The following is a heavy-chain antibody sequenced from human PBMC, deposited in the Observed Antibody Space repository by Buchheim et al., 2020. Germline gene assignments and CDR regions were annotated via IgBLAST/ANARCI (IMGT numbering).Heavy chain of an antibody. CDR3: ARLWHYYYDSSGYYFDY. CDR1: GGSISSYY. CDR2: IYYSGST. Sequence: QVQLQESGPGLVKPSETLSLTCTVSGGSISSYYWSWIRQPPGKGLEWIGYIYYSGSTNYNPSLKSRVTISVDTSKNQFSLQLSSVTAADTAVYYCARLWHYYYDSSGYYFDYWGQGTL. J-gene: IGHJ4*02. D-gene: IGHD3-22*01. V-gene: IGHV4-59*08.